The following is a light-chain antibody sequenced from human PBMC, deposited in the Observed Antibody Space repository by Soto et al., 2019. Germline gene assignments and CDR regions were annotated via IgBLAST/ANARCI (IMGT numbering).Light chain of an antibody. V-gene: IGKV3-15*01. CDR2: GAS. J-gene: IGKJ1*01. CDR1: QSISGTY. Sequence: VLTQSPGTLSLTSGERATLSCRASQSISGTYLAWYQQKPGQSPRLLIYGASTRAADVPARFSGGGSGTEFTLTISSLQSEDFAEYHCQQYNNWPQTFGQGTKVDIK. CDR3: QQYNNWPQT.